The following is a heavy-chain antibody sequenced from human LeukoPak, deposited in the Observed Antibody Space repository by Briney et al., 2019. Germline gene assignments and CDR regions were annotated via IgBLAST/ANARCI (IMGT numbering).Heavy chain of an antibody. J-gene: IGHJ4*02. V-gene: IGHV3-74*01. CDR3: AKDCLNRSSWPNPLDS. CDR2: IKSDGSST. D-gene: IGHD6-13*01. Sequence: GGSLRLSCAASGFTFSSYWMHWVRQVPGKGLVWVSRIKSDGSSTSYADSVKGRFTISRDNSKNSLYLQMNSLRTEDTALYYCAKDCLNRSSWPNPLDSWGQGTLVTVSS. CDR1: GFTFSSYW.